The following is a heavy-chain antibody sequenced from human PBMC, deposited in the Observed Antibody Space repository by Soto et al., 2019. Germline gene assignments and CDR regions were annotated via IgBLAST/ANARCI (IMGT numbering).Heavy chain of an antibody. CDR3: ARARVTMIVVNGMDV. V-gene: IGHV3-74*01. CDR1: GFTFSSYW. D-gene: IGHD3-22*01. Sequence: EVQLVESGGGLVQPGGSLRLSCAASGFTFSSYWMHWVRQAPGKGLVWVSRINSDGSSTSYADSVKGRFTISRDNAKNPLYLQMNSLRAEDTAVYYCARARVTMIVVNGMDVWGQGTTVTVSS. J-gene: IGHJ6*02. CDR2: INSDGSST.